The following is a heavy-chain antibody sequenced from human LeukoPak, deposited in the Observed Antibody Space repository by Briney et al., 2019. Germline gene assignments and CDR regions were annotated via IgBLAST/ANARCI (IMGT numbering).Heavy chain of an antibody. CDR1: GGTFSSYA. J-gene: IGHJ3*02. Sequence: GASVTVSCKASGGTFSSYAISWVRQAPGQGLEWMGRIIPILGIANYAQKFQGRVTITADKSTSTAYMELSSLRSEDTAVYYCARRDYDILTGYYMGNAFDIWGQGTMVTVSS. V-gene: IGHV1-69*04. CDR3: ARRDYDILTGYYMGNAFDI. D-gene: IGHD3-9*01. CDR2: IIPILGIA.